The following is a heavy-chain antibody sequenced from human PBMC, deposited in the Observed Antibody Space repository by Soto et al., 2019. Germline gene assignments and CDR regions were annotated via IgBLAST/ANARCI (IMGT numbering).Heavy chain of an antibody. CDR3: ARASYYHNSGYSPNFDY. J-gene: IGHJ4*02. CDR2: ISYTGST. CDR1: GGSLSTGGYY. Sequence: QVQLQESGPGLVKPSQTLSLTCTVSGGSLSTGGYYWSWFRQHPGKGLEWIGYISYTGSTFYNPPLKRRVVISVDTSKDQFSLRLSSVTAADTAVYFCARASYYHNSGYSPNFDYWGQGTLVTVST. D-gene: IGHD3-22*01. V-gene: IGHV4-31*03.